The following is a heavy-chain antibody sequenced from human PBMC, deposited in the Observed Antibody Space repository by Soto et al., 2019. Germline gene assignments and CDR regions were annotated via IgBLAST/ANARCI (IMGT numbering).Heavy chain of an antibody. CDR2: IYYSGST. CDR3: ARSSTSANYFDY. V-gene: IGHV4-31*01. J-gene: IGHJ4*02. CDR1: GGSISSGGYY. D-gene: IGHD2-2*01. Sequence: QVQLQESGPGLVKPSQTLSLTCTVSGGSISSGGYYWSWIRQHPGKGLEWIGYIYYSGSTYYNPSLKSQVTISVDTSKNQFSQKLNSVTAADTAVYYCARSSTSANYFDYWGQGTLVTVSS.